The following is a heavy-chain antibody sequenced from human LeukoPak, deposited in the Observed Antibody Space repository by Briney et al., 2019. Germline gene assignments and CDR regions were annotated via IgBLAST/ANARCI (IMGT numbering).Heavy chain of an antibody. CDR3: AGDRAAGWFDP. D-gene: IGHD6-13*01. Sequence: PGGSLRLSCAASGFTFSSYSINWVRQAPGKGLEWVSYISSSSSTIYYADSVKGRFTISRDNAKNSLYLQMNSLRAEDTAVCYCAGDRAAGWFDPWGQGTLVTVSS. CDR1: GFTFSSYS. J-gene: IGHJ5*02. CDR2: ISSSSSTI. V-gene: IGHV3-48*01.